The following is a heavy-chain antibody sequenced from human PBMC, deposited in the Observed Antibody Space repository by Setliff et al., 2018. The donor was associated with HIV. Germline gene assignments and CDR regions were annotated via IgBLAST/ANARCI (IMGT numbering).Heavy chain of an antibody. V-gene: IGHV1-46*01. D-gene: IGHD1-1*01. CDR2: INPSGAST. CDR3: ARQLSNSLEC. J-gene: IGHJ2*01. Sequence: AASVKVSCKASGYTFSSYYMHWVRQAPGQGLEWMGIINPSGASTSYAQKFQDRVTMTRDTSTSAVYMELSGLRSDDTAVYYCARQLSNSLECWGRGTLVTVSS. CDR1: GYTFSSYY.